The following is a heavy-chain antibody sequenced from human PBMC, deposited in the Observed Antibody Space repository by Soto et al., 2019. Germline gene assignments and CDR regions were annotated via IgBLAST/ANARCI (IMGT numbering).Heavy chain of an antibody. J-gene: IGHJ3*02. D-gene: IGHD6-6*01. V-gene: IGHV3-9*01. CDR3: AKDRIATRPKAFDI. CDR1: GFTFDDYA. CDR2: ISWNSANI. Sequence: EVQLVESGGGLVQPGRSLRLSCAASGFTFDDYAMHWVRQTPGKGLEWVSGISWNSANIGSADSVKGRFTISRDNAKNSVYLQMHSLRAEDTALYYCAKDRIATRPKAFDIWGQGTMVTVS.